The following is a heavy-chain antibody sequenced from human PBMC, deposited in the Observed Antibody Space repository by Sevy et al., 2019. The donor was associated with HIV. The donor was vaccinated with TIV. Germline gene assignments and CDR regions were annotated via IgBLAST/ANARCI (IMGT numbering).Heavy chain of an antibody. J-gene: IGHJ4*02. CDR3: ARGGGNGWYYFDY. CDR2: IIPILGTT. Sequence: ASVKVSCKASGGTFTTSGISWVRQVPGQGLEWMGGIIPILGTTNYAQRFQYSVTITADESTKTAYMELSSRRSEDTAVYYCARGGGNGWYYFDYWGQATSVTVSS. CDR1: GGTFTTSG. D-gene: IGHD6-19*01. V-gene: IGHV1-69*13.